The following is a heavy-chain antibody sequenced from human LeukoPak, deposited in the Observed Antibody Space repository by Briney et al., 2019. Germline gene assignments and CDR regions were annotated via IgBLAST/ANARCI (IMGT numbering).Heavy chain of an antibody. J-gene: IGHJ5*02. Sequence: SETLSLTCTVSGGSISSYYWSWIRQPAGKGLEWIGRIYTSGGTNYNPSLKSRVTMSVDTSKNQFSLKLSSVTAADTAVYYCARSGVIAVAGPFWFDPWGQGTLVTVSS. CDR2: IYTSGGT. CDR1: GGSISSYY. D-gene: IGHD6-19*01. CDR3: ARSGVIAVAGPFWFDP. V-gene: IGHV4-4*07.